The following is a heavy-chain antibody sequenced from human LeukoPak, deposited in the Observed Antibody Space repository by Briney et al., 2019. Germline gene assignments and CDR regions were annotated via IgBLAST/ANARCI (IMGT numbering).Heavy chain of an antibody. D-gene: IGHD5-18*01. CDR3: ARSFSPHNTAMVRLDY. J-gene: IGHJ4*02. V-gene: IGHV3-30*03. CDR1: GFTFSSYG. CDR2: ISYDGSNK. Sequence: GGSLRLSCAASGFTFSSYGMHWVRQAPGKGLEWVAVISYDGSNKYYADSVKGRFTISRDNSKNTLYLQMNSLRAEDTAVYYCARSFSPHNTAMVRLDYWGQGTLATVSS.